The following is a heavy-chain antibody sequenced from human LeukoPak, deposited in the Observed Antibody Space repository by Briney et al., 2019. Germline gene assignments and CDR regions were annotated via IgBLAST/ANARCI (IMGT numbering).Heavy chain of an antibody. J-gene: IGHJ4*02. D-gene: IGHD5-18*01. Sequence: GGSLRLSCAASGFTFSSYGMHWVRQAPGKGPEWVAFIRYDGSNKYYADSVKGRFTISRDNSKNTLYLQMNSLRAEDTAVYYCAKDPGYSYGSYFDYWGQGTLVTVSS. CDR1: GFTFSSYG. V-gene: IGHV3-30*02. CDR2: IRYDGSNK. CDR3: AKDPGYSYGSYFDY.